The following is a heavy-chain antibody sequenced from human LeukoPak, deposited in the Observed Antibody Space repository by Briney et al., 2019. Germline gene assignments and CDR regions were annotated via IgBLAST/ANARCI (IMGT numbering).Heavy chain of an antibody. J-gene: IGHJ4*02. CDR1: GFTFSGSG. D-gene: IGHD3-10*01. Sequence: PGGSLRLSCAASGFTFSGSGMHWVRQASGKGLEWLGRIRSKVNRYATAYAESVRGRFTISRDDSKNTAYLQMNSLITEDTAVYYCTTGTGEYYFDYWGQGALVTVSS. V-gene: IGHV3-73*01. CDR2: IRSKVNRYAT. CDR3: TTGTGEYYFDY.